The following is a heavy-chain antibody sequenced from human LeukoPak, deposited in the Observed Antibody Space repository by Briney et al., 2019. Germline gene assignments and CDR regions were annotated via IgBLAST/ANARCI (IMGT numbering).Heavy chain of an antibody. CDR2: MNPNSGNT. D-gene: IGHD1-7*01. CDR3: ARGESGTDNGLNDY. J-gene: IGHJ4*02. Sequence: ASVKVSCKASGYTFTSYDINWVRQATGQGLEWMGWMNPNSGNTGYAQKFQGRVTITRNTSISTAYMELSSLRFEDTAVYYCARGESGTDNGLNDYWGQGTLVTVSS. CDR1: GYTFTSYD. V-gene: IGHV1-8*03.